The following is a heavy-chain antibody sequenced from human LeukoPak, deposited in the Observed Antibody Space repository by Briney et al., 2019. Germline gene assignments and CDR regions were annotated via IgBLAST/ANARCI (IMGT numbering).Heavy chain of an antibody. J-gene: IGHJ3*02. V-gene: IGHV3-73*01. Sequence: GGSLRLSCAASGFTFSGSAMHWVRQASGRGLPWVGRIRSKANSYATAYAASVKGRFTISRDDSKNTAYLQMNSLKTEDTAVYYCTRGYCSGGSCYSYNWNDWDAFDIWGQGTMVTVSP. CDR2: IRSKANSYAT. CDR3: TRGYCSGGSCYSYNWNDWDAFDI. D-gene: IGHD2-15*01. CDR1: GFTFSGSA.